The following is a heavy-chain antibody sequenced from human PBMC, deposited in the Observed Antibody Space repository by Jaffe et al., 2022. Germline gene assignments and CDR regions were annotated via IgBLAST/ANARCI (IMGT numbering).Heavy chain of an antibody. J-gene: IGHJ4*02. CDR1: GFTFSNAW. D-gene: IGHD2-15*01. V-gene: IGHV3-15*01. Sequence: EVQLVESGGGLVKPGGSLRLSCAASGFTFSNAWMSWVRQAPGKGLEWVGRIKSKTDGGTTDYAAPVKGRFTISRDDSKNTLYLQMNSLKTEDTAVYYCTTDRSVVVVAATPYFDYWGQGTLVTVSS. CDR2: IKSKTDGGTT. CDR3: TTDRSVVVVAATPYFDY.